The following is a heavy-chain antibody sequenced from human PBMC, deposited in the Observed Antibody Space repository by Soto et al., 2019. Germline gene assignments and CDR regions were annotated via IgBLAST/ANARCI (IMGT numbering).Heavy chain of an antibody. Sequence: QVQLVESGGAVVQPGRSLRLSCAASGFRFNSYGLHWVRQAPGKGLEWVAIIYYDGSNKYYAESVKGRFSISRDNSKYGVYLQMDSLTSDDTAVFSFARVGAVGESGAWWFDFWGRLTLVTVCS. CDR3: ARVGAVGESGAWWFDF. D-gene: IGHD2-15*01. J-gene: IGHJ2*01. CDR2: IYYDGSNK. V-gene: IGHV3-33*01. CDR1: GFRFNSYG.